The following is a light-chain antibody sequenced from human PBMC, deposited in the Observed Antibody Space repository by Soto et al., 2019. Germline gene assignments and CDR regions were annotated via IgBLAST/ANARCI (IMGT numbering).Light chain of an antibody. CDR3: QQYESLPLT. Sequence: DIQMTHSPSSLSGAVGDRVTSTYQASQDINKNLIWYQQKPGKAPKLLIYDASDLETGVPSRFSGSGSGTGFTFTISSLQPEDFATYYCQQYESLPLTFGQGTRLEIK. J-gene: IGKJ5*01. V-gene: IGKV1-33*01. CDR2: DAS. CDR1: QDINKN.